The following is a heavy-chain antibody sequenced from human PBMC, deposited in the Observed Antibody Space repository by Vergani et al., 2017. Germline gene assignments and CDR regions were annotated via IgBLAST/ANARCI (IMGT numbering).Heavy chain of an antibody. D-gene: IGHD3-22*01. Sequence: QVQLVQSGSEVRKPGASVKVSCQVSGYSLTELTIHWVRQAPGKGLEWMGGFDPEHGEVTFAHHIQGRVTMTEDRSTDTAYIELSSLRPEDTALYYFSLVTDYYDSSGYYLDYWGQGTLVTGSS. CDR1: GYSLTELT. V-gene: IGHV1-24*01. CDR2: FDPEHGEV. J-gene: IGHJ4*02. CDR3: SLVTDYYDSSGYYLDY.